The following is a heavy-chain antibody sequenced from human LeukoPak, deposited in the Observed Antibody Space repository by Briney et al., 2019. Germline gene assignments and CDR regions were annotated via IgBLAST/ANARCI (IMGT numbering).Heavy chain of an antibody. CDR1: GGSISGYY. V-gene: IGHV4-59*08. Sequence: SETLSLTCTVSGGSISGYYWSWIRQPPGKGLEWIGYIYYSGNTNYNPSLKSRVTISVDTSKNQFSLKLSPVTAADTALYYCARAGYNYGFFNLDYWGQGTLVTVSS. D-gene: IGHD5-18*01. J-gene: IGHJ4*02. CDR2: IYYSGNT. CDR3: ARAGYNYGFFNLDY.